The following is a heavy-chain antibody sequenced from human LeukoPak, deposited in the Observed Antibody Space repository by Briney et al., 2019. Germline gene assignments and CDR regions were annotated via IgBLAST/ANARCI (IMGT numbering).Heavy chain of an antibody. CDR2: INRGSTYI. CDR1: GFTFGTYS. D-gene: IGHD1-14*01. Sequence: GGSLRLSCAASGFTFGTYSMNWVAQAPGKGREWGSSINRGSTYIQYADSVKGRFTTSRDDAKSSLFLQMNSLRADDTAVYYCARPGRGPGDFYYMDVWGKGTTVTVSS. CDR3: ARPGRGPGDFYYMDV. J-gene: IGHJ6*03. V-gene: IGHV3-21*06.